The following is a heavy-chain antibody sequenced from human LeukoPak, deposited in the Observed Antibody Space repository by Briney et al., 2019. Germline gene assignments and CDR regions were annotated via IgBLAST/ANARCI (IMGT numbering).Heavy chain of an antibody. CDR3: AKDYFDGHEDY. Sequence: GGSLRLSCAASGFTFSSYGMHWVRQAPGKGLEWVAVISYDGSNKYYADSVKGRFTISRDNSKNTLYLQMNSLRAEDTAVYYCAKDYFDGHEDYWGQGTLVTVSS. V-gene: IGHV3-30*18. J-gene: IGHJ4*02. CDR2: ISYDGSNK. CDR1: GFTFSSYG. D-gene: IGHD5-24*01.